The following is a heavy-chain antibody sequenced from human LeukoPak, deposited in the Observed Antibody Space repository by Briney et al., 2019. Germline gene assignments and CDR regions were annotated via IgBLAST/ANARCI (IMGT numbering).Heavy chain of an antibody. CDR2: INPNSGGT. CDR3: ARLVVVVPADTAAFNI. V-gene: IGHV1-2*02. J-gene: IGHJ3*02. D-gene: IGHD2-2*01. Sequence: ASVKVSCKASGYTFTGYYLHWVRQAPGQGLEWMGWINPNSGGTNFAQKFQARVTMTRDTSINTAYMELSRLRSDDTAVYYCARLVVVVPADTAAFNIWGQGTMVTVSS. CDR1: GYTFTGYY.